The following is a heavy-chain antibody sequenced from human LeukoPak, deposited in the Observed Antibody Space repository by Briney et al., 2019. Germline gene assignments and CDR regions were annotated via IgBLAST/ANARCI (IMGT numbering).Heavy chain of an antibody. V-gene: IGHV4-4*09. D-gene: IGHD1-26*01. CDR3: ARPWASGSYPDY. J-gene: IGHJ4*02. CDR1: GGSISSYY. Sequence: PSETLSLTCTVSGGSISSYYWSWIRQPPGKGLEWIGYIYTSGSTNYNPSLKSRVTISVDTSKNQFSLKLSSVTAADTAVYYCARPWASGSYPDYWGQGTLVTVSS. CDR2: IYTSGST.